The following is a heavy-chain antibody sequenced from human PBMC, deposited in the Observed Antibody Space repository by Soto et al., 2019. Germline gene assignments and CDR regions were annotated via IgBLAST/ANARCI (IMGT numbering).Heavy chain of an antibody. CDR1: GGSISSYY. CDR3: GGHYGGAVDY. D-gene: IGHD4-17*01. J-gene: IGHJ4*02. V-gene: IGHV4-59*08. CDR2: IYYSGST. Sequence: PSETLSLTCTVSGGSISSYYWSWIRQPPGKGLEWIGYIYYSGSTNYNPSLKSRVTISVDTSKNQFSLKLSSVPAADTAVYYCGGHYGGAVDYSGQGTLVTVSS.